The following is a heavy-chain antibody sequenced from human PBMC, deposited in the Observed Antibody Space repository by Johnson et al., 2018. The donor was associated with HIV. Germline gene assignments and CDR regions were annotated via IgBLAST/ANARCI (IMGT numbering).Heavy chain of an antibody. CDR1: GFTLDDYG. CDR3: ARACRDGYTCDAFDI. CDR2: VNWNGDST. V-gene: IGHV3-20*04. Sequence: VQLVESGGGVVRPGGSLRLSCEASGFTLDDYGMTWVRQAPGKGLEWVSGVNWNGDSTGYAASVKGRFSISRDNAKNSLYLQMNSLRAEDTAVYYCARACRDGYTCDAFDIWGQGTMVTVSS. J-gene: IGHJ3*02. D-gene: IGHD5-24*01.